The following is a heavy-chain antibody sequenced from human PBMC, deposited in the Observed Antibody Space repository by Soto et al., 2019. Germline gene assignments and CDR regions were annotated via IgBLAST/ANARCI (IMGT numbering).Heavy chain of an antibody. D-gene: IGHD5-12*01. J-gene: IGHJ6*02. Sequence: LSLTCTVSGGSISSGGYYWSWIRQHPGKGLEWIGYIYYSGSTYYNPSLKSRVTISVDTSKNQFSLKLSSVTAADTAVYYCARKWRGGQDDGMDIWGQGTTVTVSS. CDR3: ARKWRGGQDDGMDI. CDR1: GGSISSGGYY. V-gene: IGHV4-31*03. CDR2: IYYSGST.